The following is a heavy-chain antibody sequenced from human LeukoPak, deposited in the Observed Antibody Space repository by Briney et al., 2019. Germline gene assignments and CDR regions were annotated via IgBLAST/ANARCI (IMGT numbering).Heavy chain of an antibody. Sequence: GGSLRLSCAASGFTFSSYSMNWVRQAPGKGLEWVSSISGSSGNTYYADSVKGRFTISRDNAKKSLYLEMNSLRAVDTAVYYCARDSYGDYYFDYWGQGTLVTVSS. J-gene: IGHJ4*02. CDR3: ARDSYGDYYFDY. V-gene: IGHV3-21*01. D-gene: IGHD4-17*01. CDR1: GFTFSSYS. CDR2: ISGSSGNT.